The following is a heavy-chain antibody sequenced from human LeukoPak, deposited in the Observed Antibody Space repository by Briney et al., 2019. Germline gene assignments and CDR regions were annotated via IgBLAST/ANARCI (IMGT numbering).Heavy chain of an antibody. J-gene: IGHJ6*03. Sequence: PSETLSLTCTVSGGSISSSSYYWGWIRQPPGKGLEWIGSIYYSGSTYYNPSLKSRVTISVDTSKNQFSLKLSSVTAADTAVYYCARGYVQSRDMDVWGKGTTVTISS. V-gene: IGHV4-39*07. CDR3: ARGYVQSRDMDV. CDR2: IYYSGST. D-gene: IGHD3-10*02. CDR1: GGSISSSSYY.